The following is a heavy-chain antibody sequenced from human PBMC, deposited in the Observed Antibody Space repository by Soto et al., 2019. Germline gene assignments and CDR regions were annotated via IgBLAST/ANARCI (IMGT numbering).Heavy chain of an antibody. Sequence: QITLNESGPTVVKPAETLTLTCTFSGFSLTTSGVGVGWIRQSPGKAPEGLALSYWDDDKRYSASLKSRLTTTMDTSKTQVVMTMAAVDPADTATYYCAHRILRTVFGLVTTTAIYFDFWGQGTPVVVSS. V-gene: IGHV2-5*02. CDR2: SYWDDDK. D-gene: IGHD3-3*01. J-gene: IGHJ4*02. CDR3: AHRILRTVFGLVTTTAIYFDF. CDR1: GFSLTTSGVG.